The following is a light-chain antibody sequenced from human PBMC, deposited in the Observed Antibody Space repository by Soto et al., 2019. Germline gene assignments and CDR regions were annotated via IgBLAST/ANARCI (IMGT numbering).Light chain of an antibody. CDR1: SSNIGSNT. V-gene: IGLV1-44*01. CDR3: AAWDDSLNGVV. J-gene: IGLJ2*01. Sequence: SVVTQPPPASGAPRQRGTISFSGSSSNIGSNTVNWYQQLPGTAPKLLIYSNNQRPSGVPDRFSGSKSGTSASLAISGLQSEDEADYYCAAWDDSLNGVVFGGGTKVTVL. CDR2: SNN.